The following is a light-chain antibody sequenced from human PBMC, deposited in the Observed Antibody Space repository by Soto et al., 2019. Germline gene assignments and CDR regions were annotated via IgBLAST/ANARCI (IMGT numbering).Light chain of an antibody. J-gene: IGKJ4*01. V-gene: IGKV3-11*01. Sequence: EIVLTQSPATLSLSPGETATISCRASQSVSSSLAWYQQKPGQTPRLLIYDASNMATGIPARFSGSGSGTDFTLTVSSLQPEDFAVYYCQQRSSWPLTFGGGTKVEIK. CDR3: QQRSSWPLT. CDR1: QSVSSS. CDR2: DAS.